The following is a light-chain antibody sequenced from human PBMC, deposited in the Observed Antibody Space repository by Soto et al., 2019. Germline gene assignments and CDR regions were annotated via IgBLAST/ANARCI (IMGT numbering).Light chain of an antibody. CDR1: QSVSSTY. J-gene: IGKJ1*01. Sequence: EIVLTQSPGTLSLSPGERATLSCRASQSVSSTYLAWYQQKPGQAPRLLIYGASSRATGIPDRFSGSGSGTDFTLTISRLEPEDFEVYYCQQYSDSPRTVGQGTEVEIK. CDR3: QQYSDSPRT. V-gene: IGKV3-20*01. CDR2: GAS.